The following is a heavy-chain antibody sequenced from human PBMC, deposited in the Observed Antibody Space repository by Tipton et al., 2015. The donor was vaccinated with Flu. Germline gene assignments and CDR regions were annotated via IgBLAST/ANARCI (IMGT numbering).Heavy chain of an antibody. V-gene: IGHV4-4*02. CDR2: IPHSGRT. Sequence: TLSLTCAVSGGSISSGTWWSWVRQPPGKGLGWIGAIPHSGRTNYNPSLKSRVTMSVDQTKSQFSLTMTAVTAADTAVYYCATNWRRGFDPWGQGTLVTVSS. CDR3: ATNWRRGFDP. CDR1: GGSISSGTW. J-gene: IGHJ5*02. D-gene: IGHD1-20*01.